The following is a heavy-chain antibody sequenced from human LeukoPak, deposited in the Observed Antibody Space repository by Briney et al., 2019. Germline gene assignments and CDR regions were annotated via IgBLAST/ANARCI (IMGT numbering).Heavy chain of an antibody. CDR3: ARRGSYFDY. CDR1: GFTFRAYA. V-gene: IGHV3-7*01. Sequence: GGSLRLSCAASGFTFRAYAMSWVRQAPGKGLGWGANIKQDGSEKYYVDSVKGRFTISRDNAKNSLYLQMNSLRAEDTAVYYCARRGSYFDYWGQGTLVTVSS. J-gene: IGHJ4*02. CDR2: IKQDGSEK.